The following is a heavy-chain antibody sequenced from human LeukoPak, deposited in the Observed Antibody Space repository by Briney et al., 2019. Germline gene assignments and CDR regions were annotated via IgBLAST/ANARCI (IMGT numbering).Heavy chain of an antibody. Sequence: SETLSLTCTVSGGAISSYYWSWIRQPAGKGLEWIVRIYTSESTNYNPSLKSRVNLSVVTSKNQFSLKMSSVTAADTAVYYCARGVGNMIVFRSHDWYFDLWGRGTLVTVSS. J-gene: IGHJ2*01. CDR3: ARGVGNMIVFRSHDWYFDL. V-gene: IGHV4-4*07. CDR2: IYTSEST. CDR1: GGAISSYY. D-gene: IGHD3-22*01.